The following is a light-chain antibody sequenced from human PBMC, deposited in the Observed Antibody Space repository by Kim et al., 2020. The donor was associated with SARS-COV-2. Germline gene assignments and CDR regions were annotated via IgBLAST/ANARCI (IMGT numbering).Light chain of an antibody. CDR1: SLRSYY. J-gene: IGLJ2*01. V-gene: IGLV3-19*01. CDR2: GKN. CDR3: NSRDTNDIVL. Sequence: VALGQTVRITCQGDSLRSYYATWYQQKPGQAPILLIYGKNNRPSGIPDRFSGSSSGNTAFLTITGTQAGDEADYYCNSRDTNDIVLFGGGTKLTVL.